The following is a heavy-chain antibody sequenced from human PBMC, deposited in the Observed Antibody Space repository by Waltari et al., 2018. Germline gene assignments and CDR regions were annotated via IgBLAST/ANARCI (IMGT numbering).Heavy chain of an antibody. Sequence: EVQLVESGGGLIQPGGSLRSSCGAPGFTSSTQWMNWVRQAPGKGLVWVSSINTDGSSTAYADSVKGRFTISRDNAKNTLYLQMNSLRAEDTAVYYCAKDRLWNSFDSWGQGTLVTVSS. J-gene: IGHJ4*02. D-gene: IGHD1-1*01. CDR1: GFTSSTQW. V-gene: IGHV3-74*01. CDR2: INTDGSST. CDR3: AKDRLWNSFDS.